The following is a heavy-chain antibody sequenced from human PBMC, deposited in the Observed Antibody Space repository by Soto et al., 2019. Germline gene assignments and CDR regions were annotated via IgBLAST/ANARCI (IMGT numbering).Heavy chain of an antibody. CDR2: ISYDGSNK. Sequence: AASGFTFSSYGMHWVRQAPGKGLEWVAVISYDGSNKYYADSVKGRFTISRDNSKNTLYLQMNSLRAEDTAVYYCAKDGWGCSGGSCYVPDYWGQGTLVTVSS. V-gene: IGHV3-30*18. CDR3: AKDGWGCSGGSCYVPDY. CDR1: GFTFSSYG. J-gene: IGHJ4*02. D-gene: IGHD2-15*01.